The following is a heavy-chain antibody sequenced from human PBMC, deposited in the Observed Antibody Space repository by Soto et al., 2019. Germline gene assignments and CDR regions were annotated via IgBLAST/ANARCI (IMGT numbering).Heavy chain of an antibody. D-gene: IGHD3-16*01. CDR3: ARNRGGGVSHFVY. CDR2: INWSGEQT. V-gene: IGHV3-20*04. Sequence: EVQLVESGGGVGRPGGSLRLSCTASGFIFDDYGMNWVRQTPDKGLEWVSFINWSGEQTRYGDSMKGRFTVSRDNSRNSLFLKIDSRRFEDPAFFYWARNRGGGVSHFVYWAQGPLVPVPS. CDR1: GFIFDDYG. J-gene: IGHJ4*02.